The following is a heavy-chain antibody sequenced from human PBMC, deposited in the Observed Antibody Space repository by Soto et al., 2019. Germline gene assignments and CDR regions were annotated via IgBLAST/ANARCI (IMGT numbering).Heavy chain of an antibody. V-gene: IGHV3-48*02. CDR3: ASVQGMSTKFALDI. J-gene: IGHJ3*02. CDR2: ISRTSDST. CDR1: GFTFSSYA. D-gene: IGHD1-1*01. Sequence: GGSLRLSCAASGFTFSSYAMSWVRQAPGQGPEWVSCISRTSDSTYYADSVRGRFTISRDNAKNSLYLQMNSLRDEDTAVYYCASVQGMSTKFALDIWGQGTMVTVSS.